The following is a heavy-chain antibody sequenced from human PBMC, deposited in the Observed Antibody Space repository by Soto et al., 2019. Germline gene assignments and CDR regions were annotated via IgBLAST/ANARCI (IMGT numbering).Heavy chain of an antibody. Sequence: SETPSLTCTVSGGSICNFYWSWIRQHPGKGLEWIGYVYYTGSTSYNPSLKRRVTFSADSSRGQFSLRLNSVTAADTAVYYCARTVLGPDLLADSFVDYYYYMDVWGQGTTVTVSS. D-gene: IGHD3-9*01. CDR3: ARTVLGPDLLADSFVDYYYYMDV. J-gene: IGHJ6*03. CDR2: VYYTGST. V-gene: IGHV4-59*08. CDR1: GGSICNFY.